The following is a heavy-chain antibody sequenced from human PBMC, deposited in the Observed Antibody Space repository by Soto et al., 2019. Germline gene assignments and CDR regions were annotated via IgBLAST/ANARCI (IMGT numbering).Heavy chain of an antibody. CDR2: IFYLGSS. V-gene: IGHV4-39*01. Sequence: LSVTCTVSGDSIISSAFYWGWVREPPGRGLEWIGSIFYLGSSYYNPSLKSRVTMSVDTSKNQFSLRLRSVTAADTALYFCARHSLALRKNNWFDPWGQGITVTVSS. D-gene: IGHD3-3*02. CDR3: ARHSLALRKNNWFDP. J-gene: IGHJ5*02. CDR1: GDSIISSAFY.